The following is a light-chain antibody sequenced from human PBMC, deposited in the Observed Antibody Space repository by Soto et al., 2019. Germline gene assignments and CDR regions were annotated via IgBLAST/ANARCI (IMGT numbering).Light chain of an antibody. J-gene: IGKJ1*01. CDR3: QQADSFPWT. Sequence: QLTQSPSSVSASVGDRGTITCQTSKDISTSVAWYQQKPGKAPNLLIYSASALHRGVPSRFSGSGSGADFTLTVSSLQPEDSATYYCQQADSFPWTFGQGTKVDI. CDR2: SAS. CDR1: KDISTS. V-gene: IGKV1D-12*01.